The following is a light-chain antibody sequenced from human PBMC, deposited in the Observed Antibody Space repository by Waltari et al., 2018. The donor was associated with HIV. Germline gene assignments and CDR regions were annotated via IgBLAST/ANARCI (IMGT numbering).Light chain of an antibody. V-gene: IGKV1-39*01. CDR1: QDIRTY. CDR2: SAT. Sequence: DIQMTQSPSSLSASVGDRVNITCRASQDIRTYLNWYQQKPGRAPNLLIYSATSLQSGIPSRFSGSGSVTEFTLTISSVQPEDFATYYCQQSYSTPRTFGQGTKLEIK. CDR3: QQSYSTPRT. J-gene: IGKJ2*01.